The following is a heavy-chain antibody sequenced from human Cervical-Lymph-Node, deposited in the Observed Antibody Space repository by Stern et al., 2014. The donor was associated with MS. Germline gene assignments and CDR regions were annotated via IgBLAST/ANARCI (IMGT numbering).Heavy chain of an antibody. Sequence: QVQLVESGAEVKRPGVSVKVYSKASGYIFTSYYLHWVRQAPGQGFEWMGMISPSGGGTNYAENGQGRVTMTRDSSTSTVYMELSSLRSEDTAVYYCARTWGYAGYEYDAWGQGTLVTVSS. CDR1: GYIFTSYY. CDR2: ISPSGGGT. V-gene: IGHV1-46*01. CDR3: ARTWGYAGYEYDA. J-gene: IGHJ5*02. D-gene: IGHD5-12*01.